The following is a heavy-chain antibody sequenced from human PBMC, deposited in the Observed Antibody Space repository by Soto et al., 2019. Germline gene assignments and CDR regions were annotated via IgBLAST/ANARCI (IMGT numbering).Heavy chain of an antibody. CDR2: IIPLFETP. V-gene: IGHV1-69*01. D-gene: IGHD6-6*01. CDR1: GDTLYNYA. Sequence: QVQLEQSGAEMKRPGSSVKVSCKASGDTLYNYAVSWVRQAPGQGVEWMGGIIPLFETPDYAQKFQGRVTITADESTSTVFMELRSLRSEDTAVYYCARGRGGRIDYSTSSHYYYYGMDVWGQGTTVTVSS. CDR3: ARGRGGRIDYSTSSHYYYYGMDV. J-gene: IGHJ6*02.